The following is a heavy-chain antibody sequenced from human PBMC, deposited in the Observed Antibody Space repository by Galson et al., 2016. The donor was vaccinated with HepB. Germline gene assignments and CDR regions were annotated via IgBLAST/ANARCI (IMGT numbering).Heavy chain of an antibody. J-gene: IGHJ6*02. Sequence: SLRLSCAASGFTFDDHAMHWVRQAPGKGLEWVSGINWNGGYIDYAGSVKGRFTISRDNAKNSLYLQMTSLRAEDTALYYCVKALGRQLSSWNYGMDVWGQGTTVAVS. V-gene: IGHV3-9*01. CDR1: GFTFDDHA. CDR2: INWNGGYI. CDR3: VKALGRQLSSWNYGMDV. D-gene: IGHD6-13*01.